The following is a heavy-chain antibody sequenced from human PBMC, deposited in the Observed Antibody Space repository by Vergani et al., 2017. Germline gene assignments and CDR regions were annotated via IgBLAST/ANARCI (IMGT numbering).Heavy chain of an antibody. V-gene: IGHV3-13*01. CDR1: GFTFSSYD. J-gene: IGHJ6*02. D-gene: IGHD2-15*01. CDR2: IGTAGDT. CDR3: ARGGSFRTNYYYYGMDV. Sequence: EVQLVESGGGLVQPGGSLRLSCAASGFTFSSYDMHWVRQATGKGLEWVSAIGTAGDTYYPGSVKGRFTISRENAKNSLYLQMNSLRAGDTAVYYCARGGSFRTNYYYYGMDVWGQGTTVTVSS.